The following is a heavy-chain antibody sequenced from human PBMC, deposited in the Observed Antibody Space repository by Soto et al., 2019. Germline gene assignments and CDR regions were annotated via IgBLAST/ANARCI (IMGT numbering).Heavy chain of an antibody. D-gene: IGHD4-17*01. CDR3: GKDPNGDYIGAFDI. V-gene: IGHV3-23*01. J-gene: IGHJ3*02. Sequence: PGGSLRLSCAASGFTFSNYSMSWVRQAPGKRLEWVSGIGSSGGTTHLADSVKGRFTISRDNSKNTLYLQMNRLRVEVTAVYYCGKDPNGDYIGAFDIWGQGTMVTVSS. CDR1: GFTFSNYS. CDR2: IGSSGGTT.